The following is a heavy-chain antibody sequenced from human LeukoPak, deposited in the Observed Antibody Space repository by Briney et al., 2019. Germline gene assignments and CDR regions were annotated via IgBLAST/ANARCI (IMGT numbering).Heavy chain of an antibody. V-gene: IGHV4-31*03. CDR2: IYYSGST. CDR3: AREYDDSSGYYCH. CDR1: GGSISSGGYY. Sequence: TSETLSLTCTVSGGSISSGGYYWSWIRQHPGKGLEWIGYIYYSGSTYYNPSLKSRVTISVDTSKNQFSLKLSSVTAADTAVYYCAREYDDSSGYYCHWGQGTLVTVSS. J-gene: IGHJ4*02. D-gene: IGHD3-22*01.